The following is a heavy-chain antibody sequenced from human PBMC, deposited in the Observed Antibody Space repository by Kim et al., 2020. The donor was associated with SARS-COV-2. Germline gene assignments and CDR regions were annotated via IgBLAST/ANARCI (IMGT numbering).Heavy chain of an antibody. CDR2: SKSKAGGGTI. J-gene: IGHJ4*02. D-gene: IGHD2-15*01. CDR3: TTSPYCSGGTCVDY. CDR1: GFTFSNAW. Sequence: GGSLRLSCAASGFTFSNAWMSWVRQVPGKGLEWVGRSKSKAGGGTIEYGAPVKGRFTISRDDSKNTLYLQMNSLKTEDTAVYSCTTSPYCSGGTCVDYWGQGTLVTVSS. V-gene: IGHV3-15*01.